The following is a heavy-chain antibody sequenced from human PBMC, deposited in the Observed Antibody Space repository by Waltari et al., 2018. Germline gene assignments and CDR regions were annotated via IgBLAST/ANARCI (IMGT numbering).Heavy chain of an antibody. J-gene: IGHJ4*02. CDR1: GFTFTRYW. D-gene: IGHD1-1*01. Sequence: EVQLVESGGGLVQPGGSLRLSCPASGFTFTRYWMSWVRQAPGKGLECVANINQGGSDKNYVDSVKGRFTISRNNAKNSLYLQMNSLRAEDTAVYYCARTGDDYWGQGTLVTVSS. V-gene: IGHV3-7*03. CDR2: INQGGSDK. CDR3: ARTGDDY.